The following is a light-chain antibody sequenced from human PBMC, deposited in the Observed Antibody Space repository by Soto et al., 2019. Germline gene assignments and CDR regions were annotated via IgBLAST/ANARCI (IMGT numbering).Light chain of an antibody. CDR2: GAS. CDR1: QSVSSSY. CDR3: QQYGRSHT. J-gene: IGKJ3*01. Sequence: EIVLTQSPGTLSLSPGERATLSCRASQSVSSSYLAWYQQKPGQAPRLLINGASRRATGIPDRFSGSWSGNDFTLIISRQEPEDLALYYYQQYGRSHTFGPGTKVDIK. V-gene: IGKV3-20*01.